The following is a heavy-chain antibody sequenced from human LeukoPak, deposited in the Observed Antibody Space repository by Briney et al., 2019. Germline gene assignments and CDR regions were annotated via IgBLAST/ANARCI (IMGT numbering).Heavy chain of an antibody. D-gene: IGHD3-16*02. CDR2: ISSSSSYI. V-gene: IGHV3-21*01. CDR3: ARAKDYVWGSYRYGGLDAFDI. Sequence: PGGSLRLSCAASGFTFSSYSMNWVRQAPGKGLEWVSSISSSSSYIYYADSVKGRFTISRDNAKNSLYLQMNSLRAEDTAVYYCARAKDYVWGSYRYGGLDAFDIWGQGTMVTVSS. CDR1: GFTFSSYS. J-gene: IGHJ3*02.